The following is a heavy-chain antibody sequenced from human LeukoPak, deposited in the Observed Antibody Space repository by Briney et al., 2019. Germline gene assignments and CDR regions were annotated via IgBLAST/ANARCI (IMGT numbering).Heavy chain of an antibody. Sequence: ASVKVSCKASGYTFTSYGISWVRQAPGQGLEWMGWISAYNGNTNYAQKLQGRVTMTTDTSTSTAYMELRSLRSDDTAVYYCARVYSITMIVVAPLDYWGQGTLVTVSS. J-gene: IGHJ4*02. CDR2: ISAYNGNT. V-gene: IGHV1-18*01. CDR1: GYTFTSYG. CDR3: ARVYSITMIVVAPLDY. D-gene: IGHD3-22*01.